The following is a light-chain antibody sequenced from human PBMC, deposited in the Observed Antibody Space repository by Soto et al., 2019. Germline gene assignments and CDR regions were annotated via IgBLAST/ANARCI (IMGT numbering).Light chain of an antibody. Sequence: QSALTQPASVSGSPGQSITISCTGTSSDVGSYNLVSWYQQHPGKAPKLMIYEGSKRPSGVSNRFSGSKSGNTASLTISGPPAEDEADYYCRSYAGSSTPYVFGTGTKLTVL. CDR1: SSDVGSYNL. CDR2: EGS. V-gene: IGLV2-23*01. J-gene: IGLJ1*01. CDR3: RSYAGSSTPYV.